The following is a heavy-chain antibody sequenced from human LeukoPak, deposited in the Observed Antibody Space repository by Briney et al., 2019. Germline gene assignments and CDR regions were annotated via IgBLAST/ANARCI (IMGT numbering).Heavy chain of an antibody. V-gene: IGHV4-30-4*01. Sequence: SQTLSLTCTVSGGSISSGDYYWSWIRQPPGKGLEWIGYIYYSGSTYYNPSLKSRVTISVDTSKNQFSLKLSSVTAADTAVYYCARVNGDSPYSYYFDYWGQGTLVTVSS. D-gene: IGHD4-17*01. CDR2: IYYSGST. J-gene: IGHJ4*02. CDR3: ARVNGDSPYSYYFDY. CDR1: GGSISSGDYY.